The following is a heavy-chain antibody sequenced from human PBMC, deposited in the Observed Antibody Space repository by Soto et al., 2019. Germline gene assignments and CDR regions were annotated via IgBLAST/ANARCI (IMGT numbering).Heavy chain of an antibody. J-gene: IGHJ5*02. Sequence: SETLSLTCTVSGASISSGDYFWSWIRQPPGKGLEWIGYIYYSGSTYYNPSLKSRVSISIDTSKNQFSLNLNSVTAADTAIYYCAKDGSNPGFWFEPWGQGTLVTVSS. D-gene: IGHD2-2*01. CDR2: IYYSGST. V-gene: IGHV4-30-4*01. CDR3: AKDGSNPGFWFEP. CDR1: GASISSGDYF.